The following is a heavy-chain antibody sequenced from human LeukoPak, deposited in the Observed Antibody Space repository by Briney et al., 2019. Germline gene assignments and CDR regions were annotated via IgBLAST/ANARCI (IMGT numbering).Heavy chain of an antibody. Sequence: SETLSLTCTVSGGSISSSSYYWGWIRQPPGKGLEWIGSIYYSGSTYYNPSLKSRVTISVDTSKSQFSLKLSSVTAADTAVYYCARVKAPATNWFDPWGQGTLVTVSS. CDR3: ARVKAPATNWFDP. D-gene: IGHD2-2*01. V-gene: IGHV4-39*07. CDR2: IYYSGST. CDR1: GGSISSSSYY. J-gene: IGHJ5*02.